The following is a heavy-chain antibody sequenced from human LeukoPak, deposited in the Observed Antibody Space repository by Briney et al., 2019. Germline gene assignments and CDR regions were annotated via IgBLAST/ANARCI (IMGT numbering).Heavy chain of an antibody. V-gene: IGHV4-31*03. CDR3: AREYSSGLVGWFDP. J-gene: IGHJ5*02. CDR2: IYYSGST. D-gene: IGHD3-10*01. CDR1: GGSISSGGYY. Sequence: SQTLSLTCTVSGGSISSGGYYWSWIRQHPGTGLEWIGYIYYSGSTYYNPSLKSRVTISVDTSKNQFSLKLSSVTAADTAVYYCAREYSSGLVGWFDPWGQGTLVTVSS.